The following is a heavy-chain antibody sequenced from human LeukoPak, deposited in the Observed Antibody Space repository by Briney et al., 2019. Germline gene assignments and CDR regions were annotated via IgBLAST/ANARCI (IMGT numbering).Heavy chain of an antibody. CDR1: GDSISSSTSY. CDR3: ARVILVWFGELYHMDV. V-gene: IGHV4-39*07. CDR2: IYYSGST. Sequence: SGTLSLTCTVAGDSISSSTSYWAWIRQSPGKGLEWIGSIYYSGSTYYNPSLKSRVTISVDTSKNQFSLKLSSVTAADTAVYYCARVILVWFGELYHMDVWGKGTTVTVSS. J-gene: IGHJ6*03. D-gene: IGHD3-10*01.